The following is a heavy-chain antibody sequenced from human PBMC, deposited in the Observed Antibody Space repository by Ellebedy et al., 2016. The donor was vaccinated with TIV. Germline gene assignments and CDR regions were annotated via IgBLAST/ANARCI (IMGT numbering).Heavy chain of an antibody. V-gene: IGHV3-48*02. CDR3: SSDGGRGGGNDF. D-gene: IGHD3-16*01. CDR2: IKSSSNPI. Sequence: GESLKISCAASGFTFRSYSMNWVRQAPGKGLEWVSHIKSSSNPIYYADSVNGRFIISRDNAKNSLYLQMNNLRDEDTAVYYCSSDGGRGGGNDFWGQGTLVIVSS. CDR1: GFTFRSYS. J-gene: IGHJ4*02.